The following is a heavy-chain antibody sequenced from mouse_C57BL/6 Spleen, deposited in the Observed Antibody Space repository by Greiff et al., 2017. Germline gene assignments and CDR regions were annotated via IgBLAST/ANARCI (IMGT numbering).Heavy chain of an antibody. D-gene: IGHD1-2*01. CDR3: ARHRGLITTEAWFAY. V-gene: IGHV5-9*01. Sequence: DVMLVESGGGLVKPGGSLKLSCAASGFTFSSYTMSWVRQTPEKRLEWVATISGGGGNTYYPDSVKGRFTISRDNAKNTLYLQMSSLRSEDTALYYWARHRGLITTEAWFAYWGQGTLVTVSA. CDR1: GFTFSSYT. J-gene: IGHJ3*01. CDR2: ISGGGGNT.